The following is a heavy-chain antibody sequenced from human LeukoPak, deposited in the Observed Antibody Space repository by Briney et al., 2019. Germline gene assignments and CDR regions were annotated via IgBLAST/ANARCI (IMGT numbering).Heavy chain of an antibody. Sequence: GGSLRLSCAASGFTFSAHWMSWVRQTPGKGLEWVANINQGGTEEQYVDSVKGRFTISRDNVKSSLYLQMNRLRAEDTAVYYCAGGYYWDRWGQGTLVTVSS. CDR2: INQGGTEE. CDR1: GFTFSAHW. V-gene: IGHV3-7*01. CDR3: AGGYYWDR. D-gene: IGHD3-22*01. J-gene: IGHJ5*02.